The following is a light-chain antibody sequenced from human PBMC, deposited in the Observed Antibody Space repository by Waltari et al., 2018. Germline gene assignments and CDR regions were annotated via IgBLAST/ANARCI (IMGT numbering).Light chain of an antibody. CDR1: HHQRKS. V-gene: IGLV3-21*02. CDR2: DDN. Sequence: SYVLSQPPSESVAPGRTATISRGGDHHQRKSVHGYNQSPGQAPLLVVHDDNVRPPGIPERFSGSKSGKTATLTISGVEAGDEADYYCQVWDSRTDHWVFGGGTKVTVL. CDR3: QVWDSRTDHWV. J-gene: IGLJ3*02.